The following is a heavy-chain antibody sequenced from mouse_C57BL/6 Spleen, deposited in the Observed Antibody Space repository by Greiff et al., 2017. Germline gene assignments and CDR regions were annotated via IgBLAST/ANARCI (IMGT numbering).Heavy chain of an antibody. CDR1: GFTFSSYA. D-gene: IGHD1-1*01. Sequence: EVQGVESGEGLVKPGGSLKLSCAASGFTFSSYAMSWVRQTPEKRLEWVAYISSGGDYIYYADTLKGRFTISRDNARNTLYLQLSSLKSEDTAMYYCTRDREYCDGSEGAGDGSRGAMDYWGQGVSVTVSS. CDR3: TRDREYCDGSEGAGDGSRGAMDY. V-gene: IGHV5-9-1*02. CDR2: ISSGGDYI. J-gene: IGHJ4*01.